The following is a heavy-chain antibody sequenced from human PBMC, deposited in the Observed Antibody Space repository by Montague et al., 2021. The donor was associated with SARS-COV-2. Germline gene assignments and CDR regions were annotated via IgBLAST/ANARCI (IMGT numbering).Heavy chain of an antibody. CDR3: AKDIATAAQYYIDY. CDR2: ITWNSGTI. CDR1: GFTFGDYA. Sequence: SLRLSCAASGFTFGDYAMHRVRQAPGKGLEWVSGITWNSGTISYADSVKGRFTISRDNGKNSLYLQMNSLRIDDTALYYCAKDIATAAQYYIDYWGQGSLVTVSS. D-gene: IGHD6-13*01. V-gene: IGHV3-9*01. J-gene: IGHJ4*02.